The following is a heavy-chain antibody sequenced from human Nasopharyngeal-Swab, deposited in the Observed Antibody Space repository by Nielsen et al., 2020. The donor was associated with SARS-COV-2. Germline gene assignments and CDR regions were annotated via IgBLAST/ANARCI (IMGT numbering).Heavy chain of an antibody. Sequence: SETLSLTCAVYGGSFSGYYWSWIRQPPGKGLEWIGEINHSGSTNYNPSLKSRVTISVDTSKNQFSLKLSSVTAADTAVYYCARCIAAAGPAPDYWDQGTLVTVSS. V-gene: IGHV4-34*01. CDR1: GGSFSGYY. CDR2: INHSGST. J-gene: IGHJ4*02. CDR3: ARCIAAAGPAPDY. D-gene: IGHD6-13*01.